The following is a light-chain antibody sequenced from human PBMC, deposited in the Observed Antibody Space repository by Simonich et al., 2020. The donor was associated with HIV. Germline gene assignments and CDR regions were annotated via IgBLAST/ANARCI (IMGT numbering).Light chain of an antibody. Sequence: DIQMTQSPSSLSASVGDRVTITCRASQGISNSLAWYQQRPGKAPKLLIFQASRLESGVPSRFSGSGSGTEFTLTISSPQPHDFATYNCQQYDSYPYTFGQGTKLEIK. J-gene: IGKJ2*01. CDR1: QGISNS. CDR3: QQYDSYPYT. CDR2: QAS. V-gene: IGKV1-5*03.